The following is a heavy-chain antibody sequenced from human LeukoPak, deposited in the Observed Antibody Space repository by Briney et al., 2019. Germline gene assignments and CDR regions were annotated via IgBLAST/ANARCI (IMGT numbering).Heavy chain of an antibody. J-gene: IGHJ5*02. Sequence: GASVTVSCKASGYTFIGYYMHWVRQAPGQGLEWMGWINPNSGGTNYAQKFQGRVTMTRDTSISTAYMELSRLRSYDTAVYYCARAPYYYDSSGYSYNWFDPWGQGTLVTVSS. D-gene: IGHD3-22*01. CDR3: ARAPYYYDSSGYSYNWFDP. CDR1: GYTFIGYY. V-gene: IGHV1-2*02. CDR2: INPNSGGT.